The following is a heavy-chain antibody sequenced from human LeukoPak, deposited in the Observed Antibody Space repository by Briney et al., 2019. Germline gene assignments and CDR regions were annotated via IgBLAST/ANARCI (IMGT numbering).Heavy chain of an antibody. CDR1: GYTLTSYA. CDR3: ASAIAGEFEASTPYGY. D-gene: IGHD4-17*01. CDR2: INTNTGNP. V-gene: IGHV7-4-1*02. J-gene: IGHJ4*02. Sequence: ASVKVSCKASGYTLTSYAMNWVRQAPGQGLEWMGWINTNTGNPTYAQGFTGRFVFSLDTSVSTAYLQISSLKAEDTAVYYCASAIAGEFEASTPYGYWGQGTLVTVSS.